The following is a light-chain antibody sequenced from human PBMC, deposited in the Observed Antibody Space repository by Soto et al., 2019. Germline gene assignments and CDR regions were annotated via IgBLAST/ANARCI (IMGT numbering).Light chain of an antibody. CDR2: DAS. J-gene: IGKJ1*01. Sequence: ESVLTQSPATLSVSPGERVTLSCRASESVDINLAWYQQKPGQAPRLLIYDASTRATGIPARFSGSGSGTEFTLTISSLQPDDFATYYCQQYNSYSQTFGQGTKVDIK. CDR1: ESVDIN. CDR3: QQYNSYSQT. V-gene: IGKV3-15*01.